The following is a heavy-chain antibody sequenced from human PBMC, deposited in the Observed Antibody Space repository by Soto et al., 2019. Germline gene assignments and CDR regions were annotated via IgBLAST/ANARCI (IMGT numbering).Heavy chain of an antibody. V-gene: IGHV1-18*01. CDR3: ARDRSGWYDF. J-gene: IGHJ5*01. Sequence: QVQLVQSAAEVGKPGASVQVSCKDSGYTFTTIRLSWLRQAPGQGLEWMGWIRPHNGDTQYAQKFQGRVTMTADTSTTTAYMEVRSLRPDDTAGFYCARDRSGWYDFLGQGTLVTVSS. D-gene: IGHD6-19*01. CDR1: GYTFTTIR. CDR2: IRPHNGDT.